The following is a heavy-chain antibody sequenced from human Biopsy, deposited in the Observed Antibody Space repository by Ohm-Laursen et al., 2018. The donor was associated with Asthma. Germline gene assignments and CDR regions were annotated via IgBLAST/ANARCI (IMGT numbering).Heavy chain of an antibody. D-gene: IGHD3-22*01. CDR3: ARGDSSNWSHYYFDY. CDR2: IYSGGTS. Sequence: SLRLSCSASGFAVSRDHTFWVRQAPGKGLEWVSVIYSGGTSHTADSVRGRFTISRDYSKNTLYLQMHSLRAEDTAVSYCARGDSSNWSHYYFDYWGQGTLVTVSS. CDR1: GFAVSRDH. J-gene: IGHJ4*02. V-gene: IGHV3-53*01.